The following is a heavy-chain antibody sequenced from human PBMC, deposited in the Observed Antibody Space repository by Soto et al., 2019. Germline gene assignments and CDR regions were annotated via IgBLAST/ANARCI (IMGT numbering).Heavy chain of an antibody. CDR3: ASQAMTWSSTSCYTTPDYYYYGMDV. V-gene: IGHV1-69*01. D-gene: IGHD2-2*02. CDR1: GGTFSSYA. Sequence: QVQLVQSGAEVKKPGSSVKVSCKASGGTFSSYAISWVRQAPGQGLEWMGGSIPIFGTANYAQKFQGRVTITADESTSTADMELRSLRSEDTAVYSCASQAMTWSSTSCYTTPDYYYYGMDVWGQGNTVTFAS. J-gene: IGHJ6*01. CDR2: SIPIFGTA.